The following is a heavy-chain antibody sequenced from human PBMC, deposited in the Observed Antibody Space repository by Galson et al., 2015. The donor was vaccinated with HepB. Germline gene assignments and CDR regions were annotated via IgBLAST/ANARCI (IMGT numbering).Heavy chain of an antibody. CDR2: ISAYNGNT. Sequence: SCKASGYTFTSYGISWVRQAPGQGLEWMGWISAYNGNTNYAQKLQGRVTMTTDTSTSTAYMELRSLRSDDTAVYYCARLSLYYDILTGYQTSYYYYYYMDVWGKGTTVTVSS. CDR3: ARLSLYYDILTGYQTSYYYYYYMDV. V-gene: IGHV1-18*01. D-gene: IGHD3-9*01. J-gene: IGHJ6*03. CDR1: GYTFTSYG.